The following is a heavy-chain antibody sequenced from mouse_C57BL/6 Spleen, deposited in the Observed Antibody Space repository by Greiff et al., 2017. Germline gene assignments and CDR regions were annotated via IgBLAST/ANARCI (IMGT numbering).Heavy chain of an antibody. CDR2: IYPGSGST. CDR3: ARCDYYGSFYAIDY. D-gene: IGHD1-1*01. Sequence: VQLQQPGAELVKPGASVKLSCKASGYTFTSYWITWVKQRPGQGLEWIGDIYPGSGSTNYNEKFKGKATLTAETSSSTAYMQLSSLTSEDSAVYYCARCDYYGSFYAIDYWGQGTSVTVSS. J-gene: IGHJ4*01. V-gene: IGHV1-55*01. CDR1: GYTFTSYW.